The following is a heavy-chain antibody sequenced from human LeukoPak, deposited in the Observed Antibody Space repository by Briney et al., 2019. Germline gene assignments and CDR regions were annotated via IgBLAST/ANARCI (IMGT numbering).Heavy chain of an antibody. J-gene: IGHJ4*02. CDR3: AREVIVGAIYYFDY. V-gene: IGHV1-3*01. Sequence: GASVKVSCKASGYTFTSYAMHWVRQAPGQRLEWMGWINAGNGNTKYSQKFQGRVTITRDTSASTAYMELSSLRSEDTAVYYCAREVIVGAIYYFDYWGQGTLVTVSS. CDR2: INAGNGNT. D-gene: IGHD1-26*01. CDR1: GYTFTSYA.